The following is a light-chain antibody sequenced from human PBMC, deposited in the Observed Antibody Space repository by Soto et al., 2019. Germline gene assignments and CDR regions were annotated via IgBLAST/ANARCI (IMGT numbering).Light chain of an antibody. Sequence: QSALTQPASVSGSPGQSITISCTGTSSDVGGYNYVSWYQQHPGKAPKLMIYDVSNRPSGVSNRFSGSKSGNTASLTISGLQAEDEADYYCSSYTSPAAVFGGGTKVTVL. V-gene: IGLV2-14*01. CDR1: SSDVGGYNY. CDR3: SSYTSPAAV. CDR2: DVS. J-gene: IGLJ2*01.